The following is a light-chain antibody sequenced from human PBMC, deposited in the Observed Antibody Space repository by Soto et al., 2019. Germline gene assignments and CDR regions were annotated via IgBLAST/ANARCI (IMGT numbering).Light chain of an antibody. J-gene: IGLJ2*01. CDR3: CSYAGSYTLV. Sequence: QSALTQPRSVSGSPGQSVTISCTGTSSDVGGYNSVSWYQQHPGKAPKLMIYDVSKRPSGVPDRFSGSQSGNTASLTISGLQAEDEADYYCCSYAGSYTLVFGGGTKVTVL. V-gene: IGLV2-11*01. CDR2: DVS. CDR1: SSDVGGYNS.